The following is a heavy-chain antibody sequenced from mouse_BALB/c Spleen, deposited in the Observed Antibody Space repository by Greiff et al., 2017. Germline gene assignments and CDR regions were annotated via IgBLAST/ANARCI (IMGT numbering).Heavy chain of an antibody. CDR1: GFNIKDYY. J-gene: IGHJ3*01. V-gene: IGHV14-4*02. CDR2: IDPENGDT. CDR3: NARGNYVGAWFAY. Sequence: EVQLQQSGAELVRSGASVKLSCTASGFNIKDYYMHWVKQRPEQGLEWIGWIDPENGDTEYAPKFQGKATMTADTSSNTAYLQLSSLTSEDTAVYYCNARGNYVGAWFAYWGQGTLVTVSA. D-gene: IGHD2-1*01.